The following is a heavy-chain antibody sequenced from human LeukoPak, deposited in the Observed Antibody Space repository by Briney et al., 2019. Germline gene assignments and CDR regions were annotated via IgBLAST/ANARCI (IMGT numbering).Heavy chain of an antibody. J-gene: IGHJ4*02. D-gene: IGHD3-16*01. CDR3: AKGYYDYVWGSSYFDY. CDR1: GFTFSSYA. Sequence: GGSLRLSCAASGFTFSSYAMSWVRQAPGKGLEWVSAISGSGGSTYYADSVKGRFTISRDNSRDTLYLQMNSLRAEDTAVYYCAKGYYDYVWGSSYFDYWGQGTLVTVSS. V-gene: IGHV3-23*01. CDR2: ISGSGGST.